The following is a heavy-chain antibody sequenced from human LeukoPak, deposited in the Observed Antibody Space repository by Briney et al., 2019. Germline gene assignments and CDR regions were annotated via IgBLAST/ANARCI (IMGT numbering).Heavy chain of an antibody. Sequence: GGSLRLSCAASGFTFSSYAMHWVRQAPGKGLEWVAVISYDGSNKYYADSVKGRFTISRDNSKNTLCLQMNSLRAEDTAVYYCARNVMITFGGVIANWFDPWGQGTLVTVSS. V-gene: IGHV3-30-3*01. CDR3: ARNVMITFGGVIANWFDP. CDR1: GFTFSSYA. D-gene: IGHD3-16*02. CDR2: ISYDGSNK. J-gene: IGHJ5*02.